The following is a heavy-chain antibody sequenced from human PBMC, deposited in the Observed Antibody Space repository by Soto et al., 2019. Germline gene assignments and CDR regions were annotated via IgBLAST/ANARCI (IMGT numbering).Heavy chain of an antibody. V-gene: IGHV4-59*01. Sequence: SETLSLTCTVSGGTISSYYWSWIRQPPGKGLEWIGYIYYSGGTNYNPSLKSRVTISVDTSKNQFSLKLTSMTAADTAVYYCATYSDYYTYFQHWGRAPWSPSPQ. CDR2: IYYSGGT. CDR3: ATYSDYYTYFQH. CDR1: GGTISSYY. J-gene: IGHJ1*01. D-gene: IGHD1-26*01.